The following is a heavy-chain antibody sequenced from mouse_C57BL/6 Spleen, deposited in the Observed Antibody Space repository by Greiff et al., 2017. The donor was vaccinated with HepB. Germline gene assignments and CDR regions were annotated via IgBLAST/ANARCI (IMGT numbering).Heavy chain of an antibody. CDR1: GFSLTSYA. CDR3: ARNRVVEGSYWYFDV. J-gene: IGHJ1*03. D-gene: IGHD1-1*01. V-gene: IGHV2-9-1*01. Sequence: VKLVESGPGLVAPSQSLSITCTVSGFSLTSYAISWVRQPPGKGLEWLGVIWTGGGTNYNSALKSRLSISKDNSKSQVFLKMNSLQTDDTARYYCARNRVVEGSYWYFDVWGTGTTVTVSS. CDR2: IWTGGGT.